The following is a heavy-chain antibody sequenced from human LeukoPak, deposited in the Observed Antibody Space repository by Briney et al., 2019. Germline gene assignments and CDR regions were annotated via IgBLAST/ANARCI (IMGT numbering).Heavy chain of an antibody. CDR1: GYPFTKWE. Sequence: ASVKVSCKTSGYPFTKWEINWVRQAVGKGLEWLGWVHPDNGNTYYAQRFRGRVTMSRDTSTTTAYMELSGLRSNDTAVYFCATGPRNDPWGQGTLVTVSS. V-gene: IGHV1-8*01. D-gene: IGHD1-14*01. CDR2: VHPDNGNT. CDR3: ATGPRNDP. J-gene: IGHJ5*02.